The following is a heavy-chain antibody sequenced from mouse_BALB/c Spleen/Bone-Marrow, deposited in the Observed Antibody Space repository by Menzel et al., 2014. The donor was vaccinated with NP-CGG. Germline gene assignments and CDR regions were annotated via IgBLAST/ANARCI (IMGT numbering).Heavy chain of an antibody. D-gene: IGHD4-1*01. CDR3: ARYWDVY. CDR2: IDPRTANT. CDR1: DYTFTSYW. J-gene: IGHJ3*01. Sequence: VQLQQSGAELAKPGASVKMSCKVSDYTFTSYWIHWVKQRPGQGLEWIGYIDPRTANTEYSQKFKDKVTLTADKSSSTAYMQLSSLTSEDSAVYYCARYWDVYWGQGTLVTVSA. V-gene: IGHV1-7*01.